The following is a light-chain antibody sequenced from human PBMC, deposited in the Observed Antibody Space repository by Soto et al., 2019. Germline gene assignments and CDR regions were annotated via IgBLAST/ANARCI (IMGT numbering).Light chain of an antibody. CDR1: QDISNY. Sequence: DIQMTQSPSSLSASVGDRVTITCQASQDISNYLNWYQQKPGKAPELLIYESSNLEGGVPPNFSRSGSGTDFSHTISSLQPEDVATYYCQQYDSPPLTFGGGTKVELK. V-gene: IGKV1-33*01. CDR2: ESS. J-gene: IGKJ4*01. CDR3: QQYDSPPLT.